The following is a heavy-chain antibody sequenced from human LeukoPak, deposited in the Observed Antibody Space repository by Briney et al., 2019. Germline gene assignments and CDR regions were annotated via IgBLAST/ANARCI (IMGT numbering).Heavy chain of an antibody. D-gene: IGHD4-11*01. J-gene: IGHJ1*01. V-gene: IGHV1-24*01. CDR1: GYTLTELS. CDR2: FDPEDGET. Sequence: ASVKVSCKVSGYTLTELSMHWVRQAPGKGLEWMGGFDPEDGETIYAQKFQGRVTMTEDTSTDTAYMELSSLRSEDTAVYYCATRLTTATITGYFQHWGQGTLVTVS. CDR3: ATRLTTATITGYFQH.